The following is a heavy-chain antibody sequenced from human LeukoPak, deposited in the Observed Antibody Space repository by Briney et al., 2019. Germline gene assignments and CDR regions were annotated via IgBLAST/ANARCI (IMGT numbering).Heavy chain of an antibody. Sequence: GGSLRLSCAASGFTFSSYSINWVRQAPGKGLEWASSISSSSIYIYYADSVKGRFTISRDNAKNSLYLQMNSLRAEDTAVYFCARDGGYDYDAFDIWGQGTMVTVSS. J-gene: IGHJ3*02. D-gene: IGHD5-12*01. CDR1: GFTFSSYS. CDR3: ARDGGYDYDAFDI. CDR2: ISSSSIYI. V-gene: IGHV3-21*01.